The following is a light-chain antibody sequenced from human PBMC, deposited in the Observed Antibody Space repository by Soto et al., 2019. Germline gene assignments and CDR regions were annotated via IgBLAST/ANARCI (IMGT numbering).Light chain of an antibody. CDR1: QSVSRSY. CDR2: GAS. Sequence: EIVLTQSPGTLYFSPGERATLSCRASQSVSRSYLAWYQQKPGQAPRLLLYGASSRATGIPDGFSGSGSGTDFTLTISRLEPEDFAVYYWQQDGSSAFNFGPGTKVDIK. J-gene: IGKJ3*01. CDR3: QQDGSSAFN. V-gene: IGKV3-20*01.